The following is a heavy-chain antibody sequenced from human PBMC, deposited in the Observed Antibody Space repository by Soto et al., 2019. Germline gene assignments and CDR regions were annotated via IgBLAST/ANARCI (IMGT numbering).Heavy chain of an antibody. Sequence: SETLSLTCTVSGGSISSGGYYWSWIRQHPGKGLEWIGYIYYSGSTYYNPSLKSRVTLSVDMSKNQFSLKLSSVTAADTAVYYCARAHEYCTSNTCNWFDPWGQGTLVTVSS. J-gene: IGHJ5*02. CDR3: ARAHEYCTSNTCNWFDP. CDR2: IYYSGST. D-gene: IGHD2-2*01. CDR1: GGSISSGGYY. V-gene: IGHV4-31*03.